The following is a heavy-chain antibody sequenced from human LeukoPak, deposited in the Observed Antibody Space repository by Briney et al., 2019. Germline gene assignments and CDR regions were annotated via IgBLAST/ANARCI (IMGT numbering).Heavy chain of an antibody. J-gene: IGHJ4*02. D-gene: IGHD3-22*01. CDR3: ARTYYYDKRFDY. V-gene: IGHV4-39*01. Sequence: SETLSLTCTVSGGSISSSSYYWGWIRQPPGKGLEWIGNIYYSGSTYDNSSLKSRVTISVDASKNQFSLKLSSVTAADTAVYYCARTYYYDKRFDYWGQGTLVTVSS. CDR2: IYYSGST. CDR1: GGSISSSSYY.